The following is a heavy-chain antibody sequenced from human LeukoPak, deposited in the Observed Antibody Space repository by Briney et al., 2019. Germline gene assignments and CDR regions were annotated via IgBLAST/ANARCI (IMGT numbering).Heavy chain of an antibody. D-gene: IGHD3-22*01. Sequence: GGSLRLSCAASGLTFSSHWMHWVRQAPGKGLVWVSRITNDGSSTTYADSVKGRFTITRDNAKNSLYLQMNSLRAEDTAVYYCARDMHDSSGYYFYYYYGMDVWGQGTTVTVSS. CDR1: GLTFSSHW. CDR2: ITNDGSST. CDR3: ARDMHDSSGYYFYYYYGMDV. V-gene: IGHV3-74*01. J-gene: IGHJ6*02.